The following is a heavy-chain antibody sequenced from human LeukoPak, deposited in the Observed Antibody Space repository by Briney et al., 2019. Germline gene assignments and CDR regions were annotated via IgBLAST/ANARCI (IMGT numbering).Heavy chain of an antibody. D-gene: IGHD6-13*01. CDR2: ISVYNGNT. CDR1: GYTFTSYG. V-gene: IGHV1-18*01. CDR3: ARGRVGSSWPGPLDY. Sequence: GASVKVSCKASGYTFTSYGISWVRQAPGRGLEWMGWISVYNGNTKYAQKLQGRVTMTTDTSTNTAYMGLRSLRSDDTAVYYCARGRVGSSWPGPLDYWGQGTLVTVSS. J-gene: IGHJ4*02.